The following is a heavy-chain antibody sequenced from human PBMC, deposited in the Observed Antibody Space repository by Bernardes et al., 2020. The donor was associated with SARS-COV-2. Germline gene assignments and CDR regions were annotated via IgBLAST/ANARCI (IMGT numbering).Heavy chain of an antibody. J-gene: IGHJ6*02. CDR1: DDSVSSSTYY. CDR3: AREVSSEYGMDV. D-gene: IGHD3-22*01. CDR2: IYYSGNT. V-gene: IGHV4-39*02. Sequence: SETLSLTCTVSDDSVSSSTYYWGWIRQPPGKGLEWIGSIYYSGNTYYNPSLKSRVTISVDTSKRQFSLKLSSVTAADTALYYCAREVSSEYGMDVWGQGTTVTVSS.